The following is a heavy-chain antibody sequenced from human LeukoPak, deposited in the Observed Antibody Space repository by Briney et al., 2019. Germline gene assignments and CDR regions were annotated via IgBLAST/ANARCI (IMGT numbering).Heavy chain of an antibody. V-gene: IGHV3-23*01. CDR1: GFTFSSYA. J-gene: IGHJ5*02. CDR2: IGGRDGGT. Sequence: PGGSLRLSCAASGFTFSSYAMSWVRHAPGKGLEWVSSIGGRDGGTYYADSVKGRFTVSRDNSKDTLYLQVNSLRAEDTAVYYCAKLRYCSGGSCYRWLDPWGQGTLVTVSS. CDR3: AKLRYCSGGSCYRWLDP. D-gene: IGHD2-15*01.